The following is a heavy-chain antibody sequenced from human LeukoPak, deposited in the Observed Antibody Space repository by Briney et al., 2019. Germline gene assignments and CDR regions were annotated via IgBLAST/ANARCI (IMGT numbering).Heavy chain of an antibody. Sequence: GGSLRLSCAASGFTFSSYAMSWVRQAPGKGLEWVSAISGSGDNTYYADSVRGRFTISRDNSKNTLYLQMNNLGAEDTAVYYCAKGRWSSGRYYFDYWGQGTLVTVSS. D-gene: IGHD1-26*01. CDR3: AKGRWSSGRYYFDY. CDR2: ISGSGDNT. CDR1: GFTFSSYA. J-gene: IGHJ4*02. V-gene: IGHV3-23*01.